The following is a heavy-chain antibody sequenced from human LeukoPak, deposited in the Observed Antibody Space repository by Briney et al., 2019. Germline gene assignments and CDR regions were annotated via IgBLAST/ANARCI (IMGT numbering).Heavy chain of an antibody. Sequence: GASVKVSCKASGYTFTGYYMHWARQAPGQGLEWMGGIIPIFATANYAQKFQGRVTITADESTSTAYMELSSLRSEDTAVYYCARGPITTRSHFDYWGQGTLVTVSS. CDR2: IIPIFATA. CDR3: ARGPITTRSHFDY. CDR1: GYTFTGYY. J-gene: IGHJ4*02. D-gene: IGHD3-22*01. V-gene: IGHV1-69*13.